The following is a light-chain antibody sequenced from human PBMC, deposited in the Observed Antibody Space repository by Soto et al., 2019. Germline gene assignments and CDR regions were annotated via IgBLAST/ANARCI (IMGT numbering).Light chain of an antibody. V-gene: IGLV1-40*01. CDR3: AAWDDSLNVYV. CDR1: SSNIGAGYD. J-gene: IGLJ1*01. CDR2: GNI. Sequence: QSVLTQPPSVSGAPGQRVTISCTGSSSNIGAGYDVHWYQQRPGTAPKLLIFGNINRPSGVPDRFSGSKSGTSASLAISGLQSEDEADYYCAAWDDSLNVYVFGTGTKVTVL.